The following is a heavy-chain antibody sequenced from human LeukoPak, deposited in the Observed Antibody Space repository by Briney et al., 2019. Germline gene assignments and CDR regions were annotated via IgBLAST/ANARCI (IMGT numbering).Heavy chain of an antibody. D-gene: IGHD4-17*01. Sequence: PSETLSLTCAVSGVSLNDYYWSWVRQTPGRGLEWIGEINHSGYTNDSPSLKSRVTLSIDTSRKQFSLNLRSVTVADTGIYYCTRMTTGHDYWGQGTLVTVSS. CDR3: TRMTTGHDY. CDR1: GVSLNDYY. V-gene: IGHV4-34*01. CDR2: INHSGYT. J-gene: IGHJ4*02.